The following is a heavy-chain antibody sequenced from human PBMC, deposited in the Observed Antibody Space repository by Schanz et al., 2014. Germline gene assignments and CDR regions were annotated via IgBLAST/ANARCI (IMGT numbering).Heavy chain of an antibody. CDR2: TSNDGSFT. Sequence: EVQLVESGGGLVQPGGSLRLSCAASGFTFSDSWMHWVRQAPGKGLVWVSRTSNDGSFTTFADSVKGRFTISRDNAKNTLYLQMNSLRAEDTAVYYCARGDIEGATYFDYWGQGTLVTVSS. D-gene: IGHD1-26*01. J-gene: IGHJ4*02. CDR1: GFTFSDSW. V-gene: IGHV3-74*01. CDR3: ARGDIEGATYFDY.